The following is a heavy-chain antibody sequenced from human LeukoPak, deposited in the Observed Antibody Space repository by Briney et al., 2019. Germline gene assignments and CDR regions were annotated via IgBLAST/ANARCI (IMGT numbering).Heavy chain of an antibody. CDR2: IIPIFGTA. CDR3: ARGYYYDSSGFPSPYYFYY. CDR1: GGTFSSYA. J-gene: IGHJ4*02. Sequence: GASVKVSCKASGGTFSSYAISWVRQAPGQGLEWMGGIIPIFGTANYAQKFQGRVTITADESTSTAYLELSSLRSEDTAVYYCARGYYYDSSGFPSPYYFYYWGQGTLVTVS. V-gene: IGHV1-69*13. D-gene: IGHD3-22*01.